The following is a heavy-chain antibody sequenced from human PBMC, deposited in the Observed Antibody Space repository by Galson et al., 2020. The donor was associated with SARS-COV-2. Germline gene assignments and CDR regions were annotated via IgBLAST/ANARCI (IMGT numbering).Heavy chain of an antibody. CDR2: ISAANNNT. V-gene: IGHV1-3*01. D-gene: IGHD1-1*01. Sequence: ASVKVSCKASGYTFSRYATHWVRQAPGQGLEWMGWISAANNNTRYSQKFQGRVTISRDTSASTAYMELRSLTSEDTAVYYCARWNTGCDFWGQGTLVTVSS. J-gene: IGHJ4*02. CDR3: ARWNTGCDF. CDR1: GYTFSRYA.